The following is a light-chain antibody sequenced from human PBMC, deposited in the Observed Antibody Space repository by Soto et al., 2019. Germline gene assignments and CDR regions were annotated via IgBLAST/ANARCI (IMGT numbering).Light chain of an antibody. CDR3: QSYDSSLSGAV. J-gene: IGLJ7*01. CDR2: GNS. V-gene: IGLV1-40*01. Sequence: QSVLTQPPSVYGAPGQRVIISCTGSSSNIGAGYDVHWYQQLPGTAPKLLIYGNSNRPSGVPDRFSGSKSGTSASLAITGLQAEDEADYYCQSYDSSLSGAVFGGGTQLTVL. CDR1: SSNIGAGYD.